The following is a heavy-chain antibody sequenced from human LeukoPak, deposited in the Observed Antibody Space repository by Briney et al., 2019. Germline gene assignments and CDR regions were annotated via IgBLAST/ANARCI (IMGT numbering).Heavy chain of an antibody. CDR2: ISSGSSYI. CDR3: AKDRSIGTYYTFDH. V-gene: IGHV3-21*04. CDR1: GFTFSSYT. J-gene: IGHJ4*02. Sequence: GGSLRLSCAASGFTFSSYTMNWVRQAPGKGLEWVSIISSGSSYIHYADSVKGRFTVSRDNSNNRLYLQMSGLTAADTAVYYCAKDRSIGTYYTFDHWGQGTLVTVSS. D-gene: IGHD1-26*01.